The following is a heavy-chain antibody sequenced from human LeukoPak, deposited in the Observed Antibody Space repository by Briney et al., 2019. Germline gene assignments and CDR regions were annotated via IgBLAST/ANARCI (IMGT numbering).Heavy chain of an antibody. CDR1: GLTFSSHG. CDR3: ARLDYGSGSYYDDY. V-gene: IGHV3-23*01. Sequence: PGGSLRLSCAGSGLTFSSHGMSWVRQAPGKGLEWVSLISGSGGGTYYADSVKGRFTISRDNAKDSLYLQMNSLRAEDTAVFYCARLDYGSGSYYDDYWGQGTLVTVSS. D-gene: IGHD3-10*01. J-gene: IGHJ4*02. CDR2: ISGSGGGT.